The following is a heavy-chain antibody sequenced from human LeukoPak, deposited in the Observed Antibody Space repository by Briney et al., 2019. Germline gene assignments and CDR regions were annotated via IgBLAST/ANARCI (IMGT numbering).Heavy chain of an antibody. CDR1: GFTFSSYS. Sequence: GGSLRLSCAASGFTFSSYSMNWVRQAPGKGLGWVSSISSSSSYIYYADSVKGRFTISRDNAKNSLYLQMNSLRAEDTAVYYCSGWSPNFFDYWGQGALVTVSS. J-gene: IGHJ4*02. V-gene: IGHV3-21*01. CDR3: SGWSPNFFDY. D-gene: IGHD6-19*01. CDR2: ISSSSSYI.